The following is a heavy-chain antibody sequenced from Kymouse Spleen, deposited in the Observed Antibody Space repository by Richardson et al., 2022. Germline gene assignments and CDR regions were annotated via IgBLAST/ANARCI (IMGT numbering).Heavy chain of an antibody. D-gene: IGHD3-10*01,IGHD3-22*01,IGHD7-27*02. J-gene: IGHJ4*02. CDR3: TTGSPDYYTTGDNDY. CDR2: IKSKTDGGTT. V-gene: IGHV3-15*01. CDR1: GFTFSNAW. Sequence: EVQLVESGGGLVKPGGSLRLSCAASGFTFSNAWMSWVRQAPGKGLEWVGRIKSKTDGGTTDYAAPVKGRFTISRDDSKNTLYLQMNSLKTEDTAVYYCTTGSPDYYTTGDNDYWGQGTLVTVSS.